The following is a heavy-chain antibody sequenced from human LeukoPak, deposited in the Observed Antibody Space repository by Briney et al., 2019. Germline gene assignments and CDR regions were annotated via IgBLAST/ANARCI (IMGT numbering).Heavy chain of an antibody. CDR2: XXXXGSTI. CDR3: ARDGSSGWYSKRGLDWFDP. CDR1: GFTFSSYE. V-gene: IGHV3-48*03. D-gene: IGHD6-19*01. J-gene: IGHJ5*02. Sequence: GGSLRLSCAASGFTFSSYEXNXXRQAPGKGLXXXXXXXXXGSTIYYADSVKGRFTISRDNAKNSLYLQINSLRAEDTAVYYCARDGSSGWYSKRGLDWFDPWGQGTLVTVSS.